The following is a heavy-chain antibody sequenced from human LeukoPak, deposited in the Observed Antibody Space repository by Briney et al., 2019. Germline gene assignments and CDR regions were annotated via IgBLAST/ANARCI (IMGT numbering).Heavy chain of an antibody. Sequence: PSETLSLTCTVSGGSISSGSYYWSWIRQPAGKGLECIGRIYTSGSTNYSPSLKSRVTISVDTSKNQFSLKLSSVTAADTAVYYCARDLGPRNPHYFDYWGQGTLVTVSS. CDR2: IYTSGST. V-gene: IGHV4-61*02. CDR1: GGSISSGSYY. CDR3: ARDLGPRNPHYFDY. J-gene: IGHJ4*02. D-gene: IGHD1-14*01.